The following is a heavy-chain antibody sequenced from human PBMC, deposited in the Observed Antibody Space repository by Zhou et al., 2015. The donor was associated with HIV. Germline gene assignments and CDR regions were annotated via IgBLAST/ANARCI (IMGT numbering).Heavy chain of an antibody. CDR2: INPFKGYT. J-gene: IGHJ3*02. V-gene: IGHV1-18*01. CDR3: ARDFYASGTIGDDAFDI. D-gene: IGHD3-10*01. Sequence: QVQLVQSGAEVKKPGASVKVSCKASGYDFLNYGINWVRQAPGQGPEWVGWINPFKGYTNYAQKFQGRVTMTTDTSIITTFMELRGLSSGDTALYYCARDFYASGTIGDDAFDIWGQGTMVTVSS. CDR1: GYDFLNYG.